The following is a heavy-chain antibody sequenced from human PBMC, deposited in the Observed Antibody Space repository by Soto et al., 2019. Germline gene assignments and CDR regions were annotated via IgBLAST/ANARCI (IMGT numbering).Heavy chain of an antibody. J-gene: IGHJ5*02. V-gene: IGHV3-66*01. CDR1: GFTVSSNY. CDR3: AREGGSSTSCYRKGHNWFGP. D-gene: IGHD2-2*01. CDR2: IYSGGST. Sequence: EVQLVESGGGLVQPGGSLRLSCAASGFTVSSNYMSWVRQAPGKGLEWVSVIYSGGSTYYADSVKGRFTISRDHSKNTLYLQMNSRSAEDTAVYYCAREGGSSTSCYRKGHNWFGPWGQGTLVTVSS.